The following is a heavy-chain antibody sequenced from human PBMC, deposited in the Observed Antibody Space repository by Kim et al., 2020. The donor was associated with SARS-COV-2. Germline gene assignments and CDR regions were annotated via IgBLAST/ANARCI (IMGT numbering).Heavy chain of an antibody. CDR1: GYSISSGYY. CDR2: IYHSGST. J-gene: IGHJ2*01. Sequence: SETLSLTCTVSGYSISSGYYWGWIRQPPGKGLEWIGSIYHSGSTYYNPSLKSRVTISVDTSKNQFSLKLSSVTAADTAVYYCARDGPPPLWYFDLWGRGTLVTVSS. V-gene: IGHV4-38-2*02. CDR3: ARDGPPPLWYFDL.